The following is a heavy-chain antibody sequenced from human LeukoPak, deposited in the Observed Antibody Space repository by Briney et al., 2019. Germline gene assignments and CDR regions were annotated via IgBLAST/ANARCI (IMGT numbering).Heavy chain of an antibody. CDR3: ARDRGYGIYYYYYMDV. CDR2: INPNSGGT. D-gene: IGHD5-18*01. Sequence: ASVKVSCKASGYTFTVYYMHWVRQAPGQALEWMARINPNSGGTNYAQKFQGRVTMTRDTSISTAYVELSRLRSDDTAVYYCARDRGYGIYYYYYMDVWGKGTTVTVSS. CDR1: GYTFTVYY. V-gene: IGHV1-2*06. J-gene: IGHJ6*03.